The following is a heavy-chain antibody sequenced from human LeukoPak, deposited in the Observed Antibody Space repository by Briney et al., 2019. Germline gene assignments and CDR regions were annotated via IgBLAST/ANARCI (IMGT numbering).Heavy chain of an antibody. CDR2: IYYSGST. J-gene: IGHJ4*02. CDR3: ARSPLISSGWLGLDS. CDR1: GGSISSYY. D-gene: IGHD6-19*01. Sequence: SETLSLTCTVSGGSISSYYWSWLRQPPAKGLEGIGYIYYSGSTNYNPSLKSRVTISVDTSKNQFSLKLSSVTAADTAVYYCARSPLISSGWLGLDSWGQGILVTVSS. V-gene: IGHV4-59*01.